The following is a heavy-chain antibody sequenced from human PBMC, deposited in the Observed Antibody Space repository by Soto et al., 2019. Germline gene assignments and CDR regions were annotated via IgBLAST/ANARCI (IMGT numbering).Heavy chain of an antibody. Sequence: SETLSLTCAVYGGSFSGYYWSWIRQPPGKGLEWIGEINHSGSTNYNPSLKSRVTISVDTSKNQFSLKLSSVTAAGTAVYYCARIVVVVAASYAFDIWGQGTMVTVSS. D-gene: IGHD2-15*01. V-gene: IGHV4-34*01. CDR1: GGSFSGYY. CDR3: ARIVVVVAASYAFDI. CDR2: INHSGST. J-gene: IGHJ3*02.